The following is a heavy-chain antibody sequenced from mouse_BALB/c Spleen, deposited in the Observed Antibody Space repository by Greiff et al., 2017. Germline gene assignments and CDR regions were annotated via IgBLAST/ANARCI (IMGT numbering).Heavy chain of an antibody. CDR1: GYTFTSYY. J-gene: IGHJ4*01. Sequence: QVQLKQSGPELVKPGASVKMSCKASGYTFTSYYIHWVKQRPGQGLEWIGWIYPGDGSTKYNEKFKGKTTLTADKSSSTAYMLLSSLTSEDSAIYFCARDYYGSRGRAMDYWGQGTSVTVSS. D-gene: IGHD1-1*01. CDR3: ARDYYGSRGRAMDY. V-gene: IGHV1S56*01. CDR2: IYPGDGST.